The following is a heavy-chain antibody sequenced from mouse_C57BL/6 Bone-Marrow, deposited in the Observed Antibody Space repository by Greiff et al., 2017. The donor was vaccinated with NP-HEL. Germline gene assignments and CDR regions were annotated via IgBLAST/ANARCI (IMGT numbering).Heavy chain of an antibody. J-gene: IGHJ3*01. CDR3: TRGANWPWFAY. D-gene: IGHD4-1*01. Sequence: QVQLKESGAELVRPGASVTLSCKASGYTFTDYEMHWVKQTPVHGLEWIGAIDPETGGTAYNQKFKGKAILTADKSSSTAYMELRSLTSEDSAVYYCTRGANWPWFAYWGQGTLVTVSA. CDR1: GYTFTDYE. V-gene: IGHV1-15*01. CDR2: IDPETGGT.